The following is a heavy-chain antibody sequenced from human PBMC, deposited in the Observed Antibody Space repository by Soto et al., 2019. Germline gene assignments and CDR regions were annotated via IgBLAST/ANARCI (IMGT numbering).Heavy chain of an antibody. J-gene: IGHJ6*02. CDR3: ARDLAGEWDYYYYGMDV. V-gene: IGHV1-3*05. D-gene: IGHD3-16*01. Sequence: QVQLVQSGAEEKKPGASVKVSCKASGYTFTSYAMHWVRQAPGQRLEWMGWINAGNGNTKYSQKFQGRVTITRDTSASTAYMELSSLRSEDTAVYYCARDLAGEWDYYYYGMDVWGQGTTVTVSS. CDR2: INAGNGNT. CDR1: GYTFTSYA.